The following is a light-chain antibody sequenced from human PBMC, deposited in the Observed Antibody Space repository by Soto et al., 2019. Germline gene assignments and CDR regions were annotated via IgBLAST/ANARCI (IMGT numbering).Light chain of an antibody. Sequence: EVVLTQSPGTLSLSPGESATLSCRASQSVTNNYFAWYQQKPGQAPRLLIFGSSDRATGIPDRFSGSGSGTDFTLTISRVEPEDFAVYYCHQYGSSPPYTFGQGTKLEIK. CDR3: HQYGSSPPYT. CDR2: GSS. J-gene: IGKJ2*01. CDR1: QSVTNNY. V-gene: IGKV3-20*01.